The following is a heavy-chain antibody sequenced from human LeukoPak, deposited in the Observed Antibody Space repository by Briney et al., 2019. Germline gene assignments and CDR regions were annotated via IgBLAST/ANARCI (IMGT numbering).Heavy chain of an antibody. D-gene: IGHD6-19*01. V-gene: IGHV5-51*01. J-gene: IGHJ4*02. CDR2: IYPGDSTT. CDR3: ASSLRRSSGWSTSDY. Sequence: GESLKISCKGSGSTFTSYWIGWVRQMPGKGLEWLGIIYPGDSTTRYSPSFQGQVTMSADKSISTTYLQWSSPKASDTAMYYCASSLRRSSGWSTSDYWGQGTLVTVSS. CDR1: GSTFTSYW.